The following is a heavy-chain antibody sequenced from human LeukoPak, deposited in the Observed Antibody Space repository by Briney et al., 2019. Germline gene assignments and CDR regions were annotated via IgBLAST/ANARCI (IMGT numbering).Heavy chain of an antibody. CDR2: ISHSGST. CDR3: ARHPDSSGYYIGY. J-gene: IGHJ4*02. Sequence: SETLSLTCAVSGYSISSGYYWGWIRQPPGKGLEWIGSISHSGSTFYNPSLKSRVTISVETSKNQFSLKLSSVTAADTAVYYCARHPDSSGYYIGYWGQGTLVTVSS. CDR1: GYSISSGYY. V-gene: IGHV4-38-2*01. D-gene: IGHD3-22*01.